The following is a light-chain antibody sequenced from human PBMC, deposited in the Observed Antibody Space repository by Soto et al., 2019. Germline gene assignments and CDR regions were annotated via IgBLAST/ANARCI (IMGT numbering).Light chain of an antibody. CDR1: KSHIGSNT. Sequence: QTVPTKGPSATWTPGRRVTIPFFRGKSHIGSNTVNWYQQLPGTAPKLLIYSNNQRPSGVPDRFSGSKSGTSASLAISGLQSEDEADYYCAAWDDSLNGHVFGTGTKVTVL. V-gene: IGLV1-44*01. J-gene: IGLJ1*01. CDR2: SNN. CDR3: AAWDDSLNGHV.